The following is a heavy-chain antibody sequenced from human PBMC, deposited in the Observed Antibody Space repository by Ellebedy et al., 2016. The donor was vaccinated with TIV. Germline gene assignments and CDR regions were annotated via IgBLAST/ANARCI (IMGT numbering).Heavy chain of an antibody. Sequence: AASVKVSCKASGNTFSNHAFNWVRQAPGQGLEWMGRMDPRLGTVKYAQKFQGRVTITADRFTSPAYMELRSLRSDDTAVSFCARVSAVTAHFDHWGQGTLVTVSS. D-gene: IGHD2-21*02. J-gene: IGHJ4*02. CDR2: MDPRLGTV. CDR3: ARVSAVTAHFDH. CDR1: GNTFSNHA. V-gene: IGHV1-69*04.